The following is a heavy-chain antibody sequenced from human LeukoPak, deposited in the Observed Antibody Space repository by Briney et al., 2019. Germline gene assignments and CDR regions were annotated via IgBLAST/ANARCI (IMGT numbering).Heavy chain of an antibody. V-gene: IGHV1-18*01. CDR3: ARYCSGGRCSVFDY. J-gene: IGHJ4*02. CDR1: GYTFTSNG. D-gene: IGHD2-15*01. Sequence: ASVKVSCKASGYTFTSNGISWVRQAPGQGLEWMGWGSGHNGDRNYAQKFQGRVTMTTDTSTSTAYMELTSLRSDDTAVYFCARYCSGGRCSVFDYWGQGTLVTVSS. CDR2: GSGHNGDR.